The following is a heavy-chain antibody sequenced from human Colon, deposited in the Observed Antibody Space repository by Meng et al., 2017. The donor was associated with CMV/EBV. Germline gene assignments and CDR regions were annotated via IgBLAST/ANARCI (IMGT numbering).Heavy chain of an antibody. CDR3: AREGGYQSIGYYGMDV. J-gene: IGHJ6*02. Sequence: ASVKVSCKASGYTFTDHYMHLVRQAPGQGPEWMGRINPNTGGENYEQTFQGRVTLTGDTSISTVYMELSRLRSDDTAVYYCAREGGYQSIGYYGMDVWGQGTTVTVSS. V-gene: IGHV1-2*02. CDR1: GYTFTDHY. CDR2: INPNTGGE. D-gene: IGHD2-15*01.